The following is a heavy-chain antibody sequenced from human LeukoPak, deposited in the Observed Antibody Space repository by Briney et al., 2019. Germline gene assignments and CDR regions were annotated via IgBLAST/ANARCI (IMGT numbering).Heavy chain of an antibody. V-gene: IGHV4-38-2*02. CDR2: IYHSGST. Sequence: SETLSLTCTVSGYSISSGYYWGWIRQPPGKGLEWIGSIYHSGSTYYNPSLKSRVTISVDTSKNQFSLKLSSVTAADTAVYYCAGHLLRRGPLDYWGQGTLVTVSS. CDR1: GYSISSGYY. CDR3: AGHLLRRGPLDY. J-gene: IGHJ4*02. D-gene: IGHD2-15*01.